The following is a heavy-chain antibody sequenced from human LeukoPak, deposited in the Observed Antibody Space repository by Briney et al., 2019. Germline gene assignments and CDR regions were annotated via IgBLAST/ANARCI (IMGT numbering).Heavy chain of an antibody. V-gene: IGHV3-74*01. J-gene: IGHJ4*02. CDR1: GFTFSSYW. D-gene: IGHD6-19*01. Sequence: PGGSLRLSCAASGFTFSSYWMHWVRQVPGKGLVWVSRINPDGSTTSYADSVKDRFTISRDNAKSMVYLQMNSLRGEDSAVYYCARVSIGWYHFDYWGQGVLVSVSS. CDR3: ARVSIGWYHFDY. CDR2: INPDGSTT.